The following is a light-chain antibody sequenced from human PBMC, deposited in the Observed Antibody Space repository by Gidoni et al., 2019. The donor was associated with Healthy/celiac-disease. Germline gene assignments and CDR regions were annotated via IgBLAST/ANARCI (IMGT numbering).Light chain of an antibody. CDR3: QQYNSNSWT. CDR2: KAS. CDR1: QCISSW. Sequence: IQLTQSPSTLSASVGDRVTITCRASQCISSWFDWYQQKPGKAPKLLIYKASSLESGVPSRFSDSGSGTEFTLTISSLQPDDFATYYCQQYNSNSWTFGQXTKVEIK. J-gene: IGKJ1*01. V-gene: IGKV1-5*03.